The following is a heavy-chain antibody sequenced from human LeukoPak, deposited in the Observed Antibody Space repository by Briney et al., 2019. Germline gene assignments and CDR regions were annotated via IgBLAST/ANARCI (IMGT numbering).Heavy chain of an antibody. V-gene: IGHV3-7*01. J-gene: IGHJ4*02. D-gene: IGHD7-27*01. Sequence: GGSLRLSCAASGFTFSNYWMSWVRQAPGKGLEWVANINQDGSAKYYVDSVKGRFTISRDNAKNSLYLQINSLRPDDTAVYYCARDPPNWGFGYWGQGTLVTVSS. CDR1: GFTFSNYW. CDR2: INQDGSAK. CDR3: ARDPPNWGFGY.